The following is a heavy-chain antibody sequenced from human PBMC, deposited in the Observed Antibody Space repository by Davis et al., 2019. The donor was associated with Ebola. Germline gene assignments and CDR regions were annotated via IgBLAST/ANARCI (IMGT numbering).Heavy chain of an antibody. D-gene: IGHD5-12*01. CDR3: AKILDSGYDPRDY. CDR2: IWYDGSNK. CDR1: GFTFSSYG. Sequence: PGGSLRLSCAASGFTFSSYGMHWVRQAPGKGLEWVAVIWYDGSNKYYADSVKGRFTISRDNSKNTLYLQMNSLRAEDTAVYYCAKILDSGYDPRDYWGQGTLVTVSS. V-gene: IGHV3-30*02. J-gene: IGHJ4*02.